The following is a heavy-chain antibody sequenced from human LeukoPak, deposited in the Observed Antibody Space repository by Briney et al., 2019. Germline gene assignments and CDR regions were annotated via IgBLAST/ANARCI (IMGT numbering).Heavy chain of an antibody. D-gene: IGHD6-13*01. V-gene: IGHV3-33*08. J-gene: IGHJ4*02. CDR3: ARARGIAAAGPDY. Sequence: PGGSLRLSCAVSGFTFSSYGMHWVRQAPGKGLEWVAVIWYDGSNKYYADSVKGRFTISRDNSKNTLYLQMNSLRAEDTAVYYCARARGIAAAGPDYWGQGTLVTVSS. CDR2: IWYDGSNK. CDR1: GFTFSSYG.